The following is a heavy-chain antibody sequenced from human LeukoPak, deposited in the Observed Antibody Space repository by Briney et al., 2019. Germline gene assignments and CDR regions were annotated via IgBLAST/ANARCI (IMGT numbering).Heavy chain of an antibody. CDR3: ARDRGYLRPFDY. Sequence: ASVKVSCKVSGYTLTELSMHWVRQAPGKGLEWMGGFDPEDGETIYAQKLQGRVTMTTDTSTSTAYMELRSLRSDDTAVYYCARDRGYLRPFDYWGQGTLVTVSS. D-gene: IGHD6-25*01. CDR2: FDPEDGET. CDR1: GYTLTELS. J-gene: IGHJ4*02. V-gene: IGHV1-24*01.